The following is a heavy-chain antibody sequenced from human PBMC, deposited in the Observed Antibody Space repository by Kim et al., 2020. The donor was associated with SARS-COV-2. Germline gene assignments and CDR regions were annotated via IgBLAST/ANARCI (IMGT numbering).Heavy chain of an antibody. Sequence: GGSLRLSCAASGFTFSNAWMSWVRQAPGKGLEWVGRIKSKTDGGTTDYAAPVKGRFTISRDDSKNTLYLQMNSLKTEDTAVYYCTTEYYGSGSYYKRDYYYYGMDVWGQGTTVTVSS. V-gene: IGHV3-15*01. CDR3: TTEYYGSGSYYKRDYYYYGMDV. J-gene: IGHJ6*02. D-gene: IGHD3-10*01. CDR2: IKSKTDGGTT. CDR1: GFTFSNAW.